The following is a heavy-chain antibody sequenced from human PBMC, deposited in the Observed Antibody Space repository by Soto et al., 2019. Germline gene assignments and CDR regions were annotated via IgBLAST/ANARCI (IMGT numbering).Heavy chain of an antibody. CDR3: ARAVGYGDYVFDY. CDR1: GFTVSSNY. CDR2: IYSGGNT. D-gene: IGHD4-17*01. J-gene: IGHJ4*02. V-gene: IGHV3-53*01. Sequence: PGGSLRLSCAASGFTVSSNYMSWVHQAPGKGLEWVSVIYSGGNTYYADSVKGRFTISRDNSKNTLYLQMNSLRAEDTAVYYCARAVGYGDYVFDYWGQGTLVTVPS.